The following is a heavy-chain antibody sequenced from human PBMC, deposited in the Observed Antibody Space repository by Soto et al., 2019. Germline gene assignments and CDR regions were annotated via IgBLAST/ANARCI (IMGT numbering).Heavy chain of an antibody. D-gene: IGHD2-2*01. J-gene: IGHJ5*02. CDR3: ARDYCSSTACYPNCFSP. Sequence: GGSLRLSCAASGFTFSSYWMSWVRQAPGKGLEWVANIKQDGSEKYYVDSVKGRFTISRDNAKNSLYLQMNSLRAEDTAVYYCARDYCSSTACYPNCFSPWGQGTLVTFSS. CDR1: GFTFSSYW. V-gene: IGHV3-7*01. CDR2: IKQDGSEK.